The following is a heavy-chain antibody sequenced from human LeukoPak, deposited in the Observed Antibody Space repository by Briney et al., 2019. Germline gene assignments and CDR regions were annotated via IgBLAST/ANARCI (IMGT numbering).Heavy chain of an antibody. CDR2: ISSSSSYI. CDR3: ARGTGGSGSYYYYYMDV. J-gene: IGHJ6*03. Sequence: GGSLRLSCAASGFTFSSYSMNWVRQAPGKGLEWVSSISSSSSYICYADSVKGRFTISRDNAKNSLYLQMNSLRAEDTAVYYCARGTGGSGSYYYYYMDVWGKGTTVTVSS. V-gene: IGHV3-21*01. CDR1: GFTFSSYS. D-gene: IGHD3-10*01.